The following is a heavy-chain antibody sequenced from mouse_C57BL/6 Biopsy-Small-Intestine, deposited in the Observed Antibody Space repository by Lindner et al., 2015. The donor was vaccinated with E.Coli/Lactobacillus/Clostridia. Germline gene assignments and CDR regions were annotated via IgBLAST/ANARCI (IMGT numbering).Heavy chain of an antibody. Sequence: SVKVSCKTFWFTPFTSHGISWVRQAPGQGLEWMGWISGYNGKTSYAQKFQGRVTMAIDTPTNTSYMELRSLRSGDTAVYYCARYSYHFDSRFYYPGGWKDYWGQGTLVTVSS. CDR2: ISGYNGKT. V-gene: IGHV1S55*01. CDR1: FTPFTSHG. D-gene: IGHD1-1*01. CDR3: ARYSYHFDSRFYYPGGWKDY. J-gene: IGHJ4*01.